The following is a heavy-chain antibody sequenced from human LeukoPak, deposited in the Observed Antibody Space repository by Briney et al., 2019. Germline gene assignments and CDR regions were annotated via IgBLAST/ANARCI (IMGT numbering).Heavy chain of an antibody. Sequence: GGSLRLSCAASGFTFSNNWMTWVRQAPGKGLEWVASVKKDESEKYYVDSVKGRFTISGDNAKNSLYLQMNSLRVEDTALYYCARGPPYGSRRDYFDYWGQGTLVTVSS. CDR3: ARGPPYGSRRDYFDY. D-gene: IGHD3-10*01. V-gene: IGHV3-7*01. CDR1: GFTFSNNW. CDR2: VKKDESEK. J-gene: IGHJ4*02.